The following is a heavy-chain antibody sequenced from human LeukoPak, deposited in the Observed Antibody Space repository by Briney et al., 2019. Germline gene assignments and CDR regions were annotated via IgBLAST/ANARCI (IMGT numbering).Heavy chain of an antibody. CDR2: ITDNGDAT. CDR1: GFTFSTSG. Sequence: GGSLRLACAASGFTFSTSGMTWARQTPGKGLEWVSGITDNGDATYYADSVKGRFTISRDNAKNTLYLQMNSLRAEDTAVYYCARTYDFWSGSQYYFDSWGQGTLVTVSS. J-gene: IGHJ4*02. V-gene: IGHV3-23*01. CDR3: ARTYDFWSGSQYYFDS. D-gene: IGHD3-3*01.